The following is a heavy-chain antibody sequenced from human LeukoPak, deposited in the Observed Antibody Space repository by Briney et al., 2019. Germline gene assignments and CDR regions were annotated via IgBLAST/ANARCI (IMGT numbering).Heavy chain of an antibody. CDR2: ISAYNGNT. D-gene: IGHD3-22*01. V-gene: IGHV1-18*01. Sequence: ASVKVSCKASGYTFTSYGISWVRQAPGQRLEWMGWISAYNGNTNYAQKLQGRVTMTTDTSTSTAYMELRSLRSDDTAVYYCARSFFSSGYYSLSALDYWGQGTLVTVSS. J-gene: IGHJ4*02. CDR1: GYTFTSYG. CDR3: ARSFFSSGYYSLSALDY.